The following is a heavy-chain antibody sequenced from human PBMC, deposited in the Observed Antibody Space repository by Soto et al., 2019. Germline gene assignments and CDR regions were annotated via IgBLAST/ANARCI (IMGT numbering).Heavy chain of an antibody. CDR3: ARGYYDSSGYYWVFDY. J-gene: IGHJ4*02. Sequence: PGGSLSLSCAASGFTFSSYSMNWVRQAPGKGQEWVSYISSSSSTIYYADSVKGRFTISRDNAKNSLYLQMNSLRAEDTAVYYCARGYYDSSGYYWVFDYWGQGALVTVSS. D-gene: IGHD3-22*01. CDR2: ISSSSSTI. CDR1: GFTFSSYS. V-gene: IGHV3-48*01.